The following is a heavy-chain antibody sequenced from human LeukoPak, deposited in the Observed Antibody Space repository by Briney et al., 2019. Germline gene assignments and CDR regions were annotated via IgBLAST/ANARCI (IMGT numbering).Heavy chain of an antibody. V-gene: IGHV3-15*01. CDR1: GFTFSNTW. Sequence: GGSLRLSCAASGFTFSNTWTTWVRQAPGKGLEWVGRIKSKTDGGTTDYAAPVRGRFTISRDDSKNTLYLQMNTLKTEDTALYYCTTGDHDFVFWGQGTLVTVSS. J-gene: IGHJ4*02. D-gene: IGHD3-16*01. CDR2: IKSKTDGGTT. CDR3: TTGDHDFVF.